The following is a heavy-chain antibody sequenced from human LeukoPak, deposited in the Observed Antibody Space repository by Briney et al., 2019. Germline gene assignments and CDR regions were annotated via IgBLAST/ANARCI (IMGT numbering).Heavy chain of an antibody. CDR2: IYYSGST. CDR1: GGSISSYY. Sequence: SSETLSLTCTVSGGSISSYYWSWIRQPPGKGLEWIGYIYYSGSTYYNPSLKSRVTISVDTSKNQFSLKLSSVTAADTAVYYCAGRPKKGSGFYYYYYYMDVWGKGTTVTVSS. V-gene: IGHV4-59*04. CDR3: AGRPKKGSGFYYYYYYMDV. D-gene: IGHD6-6*01. J-gene: IGHJ6*03.